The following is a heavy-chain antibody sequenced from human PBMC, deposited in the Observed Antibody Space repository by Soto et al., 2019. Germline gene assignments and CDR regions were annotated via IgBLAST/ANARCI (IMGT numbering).Heavy chain of an antibody. J-gene: IGHJ6*03. CDR3: ARIIVGATTDYYYMDV. CDR1: GGSISSYY. Sequence: SETLSLTCTVSGGSISSYYWSWIRQPPGKGLEWIGYIYYSGSTNYNPSLKSRVTISVDTSKNQFSLKLSSVTAADTAVYYCARIIVGATTDYYYMDVWGKGTTVTVSS. CDR2: IYYSGST. D-gene: IGHD1-26*01. V-gene: IGHV4-59*01.